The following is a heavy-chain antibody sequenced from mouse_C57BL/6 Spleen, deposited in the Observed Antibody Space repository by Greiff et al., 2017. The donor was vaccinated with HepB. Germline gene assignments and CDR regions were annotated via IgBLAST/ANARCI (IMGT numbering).Heavy chain of an antibody. CDR2: INPSTGGT. CDR1: GYSFTGYY. J-gene: IGHJ3*01. Sequence: EVKLQESGPELVKPGASVKISCKASGYSFTGYYMNWVKQSPEKSLEWIGEINPSTGGTTYNQKFKAKATLTVDKSSSTAYMQLKSLTSEDSAVYYCARFPTGSSPWFAYWGQGTLVTVSA. V-gene: IGHV1-42*01. CDR3: ARFPTGSSPWFAY. D-gene: IGHD1-1*01.